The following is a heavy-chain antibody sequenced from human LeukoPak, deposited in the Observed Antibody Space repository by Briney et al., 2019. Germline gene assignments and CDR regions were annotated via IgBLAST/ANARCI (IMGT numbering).Heavy chain of an antibody. J-gene: IGHJ4*02. CDR2: ISYDGSNK. CDR3: ARVPLLSRGWYSV. V-gene: IGHV3-30-3*01. D-gene: IGHD6-19*01. CDR1: GFTFSSYA. Sequence: PGGSLRLSCAASGFTFSSYAMHWGRQAPGKGLEWVAVISYDGSNKYYADAVKGRFTSPRDNSNNTLYLQMTSLRAEDTAVYYCARVPLLSRGWYSVWGQGTLVTVSS.